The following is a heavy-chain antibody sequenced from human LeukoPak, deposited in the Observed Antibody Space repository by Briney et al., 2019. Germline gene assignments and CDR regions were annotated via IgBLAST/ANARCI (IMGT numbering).Heavy chain of an antibody. D-gene: IGHD2-15*01. CDR2: INPNSGDT. J-gene: IGHJ4*02. CDR1: GYTFTVYF. CDR3: ARRYCSGGSCIPDY. Sequence: ASVKVSCKASGYTFTVYFIHWLRQAPGRGLEWIGWINPNSGDTSYAQRFQGRVTMTRDRSISTAYMELSSLRYDDTAVYYCARRYCSGGSCIPDYWGQGTLVTVSS. V-gene: IGHV1-2*02.